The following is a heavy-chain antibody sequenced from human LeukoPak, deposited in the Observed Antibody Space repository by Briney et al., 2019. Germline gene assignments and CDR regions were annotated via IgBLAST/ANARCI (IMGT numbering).Heavy chain of an antibody. CDR2: ISYDGSDK. J-gene: IGHJ4*02. CDR1: GFTFSSYA. V-gene: IGHV3-30*14. D-gene: IGHD3-22*01. Sequence: PGGSLRLSCAASGFTFSSYAMHWVRQAPGKGLEWVAIISYDGSDKYYADSVKGRFTISRDNSKNTLYLQMNSLRAEDTAVYYCARDSHYYDSSGYVGGFDYWGQGTLVTVSS. CDR3: ARDSHYYDSSGYVGGFDY.